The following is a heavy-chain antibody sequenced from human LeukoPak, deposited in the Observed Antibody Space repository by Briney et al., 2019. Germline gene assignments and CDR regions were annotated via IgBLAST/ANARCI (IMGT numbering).Heavy chain of an antibody. D-gene: IGHD1-26*01. V-gene: IGHV1-18*04. Sequence: ASVKVSCKASGYTFTSYYMHWVRQAPGQGLEWMGWISAYNGNTNYAQKLQGRVTMTTDTSTSTAYMELRSLRSDDTAVYYCASGSYPMNYFDYWGQGTLVTVSS. CDR3: ASGSYPMNYFDY. J-gene: IGHJ4*02. CDR2: ISAYNGNT. CDR1: GYTFTSYY.